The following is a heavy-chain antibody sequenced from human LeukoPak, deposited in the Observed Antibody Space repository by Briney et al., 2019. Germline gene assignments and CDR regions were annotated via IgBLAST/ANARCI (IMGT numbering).Heavy chain of an antibody. J-gene: IGHJ4*02. Sequence: GGSLRLSCAASGFTFSSYGMSWVRQAPGKGLEWVSAISGSGGSTYYADSVKGRFTISRDNSKNTLYLQMNSLRAEDTAVYYCAKDLRFLDYFDYWGQGTLVTVSS. CDR2: ISGSGGST. CDR3: AKDLRFLDYFDY. CDR1: GFTFSSYG. D-gene: IGHD3-3*01. V-gene: IGHV3-23*01.